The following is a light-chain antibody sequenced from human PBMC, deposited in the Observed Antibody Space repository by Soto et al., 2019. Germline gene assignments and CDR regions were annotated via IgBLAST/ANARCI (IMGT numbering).Light chain of an antibody. V-gene: IGLV2-14*03. CDR2: DVS. CDR3: SSYTTATVYV. J-gene: IGLJ1*01. CDR1: SSDIGAFDY. Sequence: QSVLTQPASVSGSPGQSITISCTGTSSDIGAFDYVSWYQQHPGEVPKLLIYDVSNRPSGVSIRFSGSKSGNTASLTISGLQAEDEADYYCSSYTTATVYVFATGTKLTVL.